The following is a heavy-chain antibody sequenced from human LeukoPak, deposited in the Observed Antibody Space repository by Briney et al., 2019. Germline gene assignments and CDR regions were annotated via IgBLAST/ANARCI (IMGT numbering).Heavy chain of an antibody. CDR1: GGSISSYY. J-gene: IGHJ6*03. CDR2: IYYSGST. CDR3: ARVTITAMVTAAHYYMDV. D-gene: IGHD5-18*01. Sequence: SETLSLTCTVSGGSISSYYWSWIRQPPGKGLAWIGYIYYSGSTNYNPSLKSRVTISVDTSKNQFSLKLSSGTAADTAVYYCARVTITAMVTAAHYYMDVWDKGTTVTVSS. V-gene: IGHV4-59*01.